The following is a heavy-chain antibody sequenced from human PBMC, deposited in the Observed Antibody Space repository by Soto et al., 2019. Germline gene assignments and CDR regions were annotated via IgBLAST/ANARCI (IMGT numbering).Heavy chain of an antibody. CDR3: ARGWFSPDV. CDR2: IDNAGTDS. J-gene: IGHJ6*04. CDR1: GFTLSGRS. D-gene: IGHD3-10*01. Sequence: EVQLVESGGGLVQPGGSLRLSCAASGFTLSGRSMHWVRQAPGKGLVWVSGIDNAGTDSTYADSVKGRFTSSRDNAKNTLYLQMNSLRVEDTAVYYCARGWFSPDVWGKGTTVTVSP. V-gene: IGHV3-74*01.